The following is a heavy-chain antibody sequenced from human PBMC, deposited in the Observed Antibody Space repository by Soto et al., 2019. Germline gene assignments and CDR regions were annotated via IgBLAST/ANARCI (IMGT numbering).Heavy chain of an antibody. J-gene: IGHJ4*02. D-gene: IGHD3-10*02. V-gene: IGHV3-30*02. Sequence: GGSLRLSCVGSGFIFSNYGMHWVRQAPGKGLEWVAFISYDGSDILYADSVKGRFTISRDNSKSTLFLHMNRPTAEDTAIYFCAIVRVADSPLDHWGQGTLVTVSS. CDR1: GFIFSNYG. CDR3: AIVRVADSPLDH. CDR2: ISYDGSDI.